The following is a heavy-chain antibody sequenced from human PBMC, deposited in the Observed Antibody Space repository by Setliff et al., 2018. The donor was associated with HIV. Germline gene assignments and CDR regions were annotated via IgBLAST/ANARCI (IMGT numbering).Heavy chain of an antibody. CDR2: INAGNGNT. Sequence: ASLKVSCKASGYTFTSYAIHWVRQAPGQGLEWMGWINAGNGNTESSKKFQGRVTITRETSATTAYMELSSLTPEDTAIYFCARALSYGSGTYSAAGFWGQGTL. CDR1: GYTFTSYA. J-gene: IGHJ4*02. V-gene: IGHV1-3*01. CDR3: ARALSYGSGTYSAAGF. D-gene: IGHD3-10*01.